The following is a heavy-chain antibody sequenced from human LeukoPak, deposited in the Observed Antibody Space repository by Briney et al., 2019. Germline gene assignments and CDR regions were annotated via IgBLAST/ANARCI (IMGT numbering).Heavy chain of an antibody. CDR3: ARRANSGFDAFDI. CDR1: GGSLSSYY. D-gene: IGHD3-22*01. V-gene: IGHV4-59*01. J-gene: IGHJ3*02. Sequence: KSSGALFPTRPGSGGSLSSYYWSWVPQPPGKGLGGVGYIYYSGSTNYNPSLKSRVTISVDTSKNQFSLKLSSVTAADTAVYYCARRANSGFDAFDIWGQGTMVTVSS. CDR2: IYYSGST.